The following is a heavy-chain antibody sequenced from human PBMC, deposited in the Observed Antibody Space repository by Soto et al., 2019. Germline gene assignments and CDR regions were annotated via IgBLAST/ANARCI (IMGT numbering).Heavy chain of an antibody. V-gene: IGHV3-30*04. CDR1: GFTFSSYA. D-gene: IGHD1-20*01. CDR2: ISIRGGDE. CDR3: AMDNCASGHQIDY. J-gene: IGHJ4*02. Sequence: PGGSLRLSCAASGFTFSSYAMHWARQAPGKGLEWVTVISIRGGDEYYAESVRGRFTISRDDSKNTLYLQMDSLRVEDMAVYYCAMDNCASGHQIDYWGQGTLVTVSS.